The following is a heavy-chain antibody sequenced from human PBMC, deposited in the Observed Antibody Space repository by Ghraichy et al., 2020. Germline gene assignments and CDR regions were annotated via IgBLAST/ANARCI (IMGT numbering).Heavy chain of an antibody. Sequence: GGSLRLSCAASGFSVSNNYMSWVRQTPGKGLEWVSVFYPGGSTYYTDSVKGRFTISTDSSKNTLYLQMTSLRAEDTAVYHCARGGRGGYNYYWGQGTLVTVSS. V-gene: IGHV3-53*01. CDR1: GFSVSNNY. CDR3: ARGGRGGYNYY. D-gene: IGHD5-24*01. J-gene: IGHJ4*01. CDR2: FYPGGST.